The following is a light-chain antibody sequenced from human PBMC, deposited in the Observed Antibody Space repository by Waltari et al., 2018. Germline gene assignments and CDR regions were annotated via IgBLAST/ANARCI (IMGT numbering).Light chain of an antibody. J-gene: IGLJ2*01. CDR1: TSAVGGYNY. CDR2: EVS. V-gene: IGLV2-8*01. Sequence: QSALTQPPSASASPGQSVTISCTGTTSAVGGYNYVSWYQHHPGKAPKLMIYEVSKRPSGVPDRFSGSKSGNTASLTVSGLQAEDEADYYCSSYAGSNNVVFGGGTKLTVL. CDR3: SSYAGSNNVV.